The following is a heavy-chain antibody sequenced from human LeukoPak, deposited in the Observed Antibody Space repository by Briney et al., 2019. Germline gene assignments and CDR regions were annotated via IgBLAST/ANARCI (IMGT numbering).Heavy chain of an antibody. V-gene: IGHV3-23*01. D-gene: IGHD2-15*01. CDR1: GFTFSSYA. J-gene: IGHJ4*02. CDR3: AKLIVVVVAAIDY. CDR2: ISGSGGSR. Sequence: GGSLRLSCAASGFTFSSYAMSWVRQAPGKGLEWVSAISGSGGSRYCEGSVKGRFTISRDNSKNTLYLQMNSLRAEDTAVYYCAKLIVVVVAAIDYWGQGTLVTVSS.